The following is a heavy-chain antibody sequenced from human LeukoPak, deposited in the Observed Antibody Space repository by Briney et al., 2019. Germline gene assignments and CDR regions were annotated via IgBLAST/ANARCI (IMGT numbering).Heavy chain of an antibody. CDR2: MNPNSGNT. J-gene: IGHJ6*03. CDR3: ARGPTSVRFLEWNYYYYYMDV. V-gene: IGHV1-8*03. Sequence: RASVKVSCKASGYTFTSYDINWVRQATGQGLEWMGWMNPNSGNTGYAQKFQGRVTITRNTSISTAYMELSSLRSEDTAVYYCARGPTSVRFLEWNYYYYYMDVWGKGTTVTVSS. CDR1: GYTFTSYD. D-gene: IGHD3-3*01.